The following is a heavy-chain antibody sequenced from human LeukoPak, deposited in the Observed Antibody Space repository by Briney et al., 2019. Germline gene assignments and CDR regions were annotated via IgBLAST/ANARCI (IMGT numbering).Heavy chain of an antibody. V-gene: IGHV1-18*01. D-gene: IGHD2-2*01. J-gene: IGHJ6*03. CDR3: ARGHCSITSCREEGYFYYMDV. Sequence: ASVKVSCKASGYTFTSYAISWVRQAPGQGLEWMGWISGYNGNTNYAQELQGRVAMTTDTSTSTAYLELRSLQSDDTAVYYCARGHCSITSCREEGYFYYMDVWGKGTTVTVSS. CDR1: GYTFTSYA. CDR2: ISGYNGNT.